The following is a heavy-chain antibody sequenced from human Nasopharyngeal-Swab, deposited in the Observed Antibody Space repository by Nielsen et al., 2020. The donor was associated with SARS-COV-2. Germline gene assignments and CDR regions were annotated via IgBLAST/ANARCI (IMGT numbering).Heavy chain of an antibody. Sequence: ESLKISCAVYGGSFSGYYWSWIRQPPGKGLEWIGEINHSGSTNYNPSLKSRVTISVDTSKNQFSLKLSSVTAADTAVYYCARGGIAVAQQGWDYWGQGTLVTVSS. CDR1: GGSFSGYY. D-gene: IGHD6-19*01. J-gene: IGHJ4*02. V-gene: IGHV4-34*01. CDR3: ARGGIAVAQQGWDY. CDR2: INHSGST.